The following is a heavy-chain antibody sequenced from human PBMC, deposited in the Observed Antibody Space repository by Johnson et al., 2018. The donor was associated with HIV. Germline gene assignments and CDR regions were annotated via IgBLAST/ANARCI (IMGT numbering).Heavy chain of an antibody. J-gene: IGHJ3*02. V-gene: IGHV3-13*01. D-gene: IGHD3-10*01. CDR3: ARVGAFGDGISLGAFDI. Sequence: VQLVESGGGVVRPGGSLRLSCAASGFTFDDYGMSWVRQAPGKGLEWVSGIGSAGDTYYPGSVKGRFTISRENAKNSLYLQMHSLRAGDTAVYYCARVGAFGDGISLGAFDIWGQGTMVTVSS. CDR2: IGSAGDT. CDR1: GFTFDDYG.